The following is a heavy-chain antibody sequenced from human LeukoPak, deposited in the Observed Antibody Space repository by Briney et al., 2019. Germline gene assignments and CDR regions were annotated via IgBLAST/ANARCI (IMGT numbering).Heavy chain of an antibody. CDR3: ARGGVVVPAARPFDY. CDR1: GYTLTELS. J-gene: IGHJ4*02. CDR2: FDPEDGET. V-gene: IGHV1-24*01. D-gene: IGHD2-2*01. Sequence: GASVKVSCKVSGYTLTELSMHWVRQAPGKGLEWMGGFDPEDGETIYAQKFQGRVTITADESTSTAYMELSSLRSEDTAVYYCARGGVVVPAARPFDYWGQGTLVTVSS.